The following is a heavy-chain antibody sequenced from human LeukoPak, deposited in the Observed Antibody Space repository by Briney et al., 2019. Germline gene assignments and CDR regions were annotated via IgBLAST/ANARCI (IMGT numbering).Heavy chain of an antibody. J-gene: IGHJ5*02. D-gene: IGHD2-21*01. CDR3: ARDPGRAYCGGDCYDWFDP. CDR2: ISAYNGNT. Sequence: ASVKVSCKASGYTFTSYGISWVRQAPGQGLGWMGWISAYNGNTNYAQKLQGRVTMTTDTSTSTAYMELRSLRSDDTAVYYCARDPGRAYCGGDCYDWFDPWGQGTLVTVSS. CDR1: GYTFTSYG. V-gene: IGHV1-18*01.